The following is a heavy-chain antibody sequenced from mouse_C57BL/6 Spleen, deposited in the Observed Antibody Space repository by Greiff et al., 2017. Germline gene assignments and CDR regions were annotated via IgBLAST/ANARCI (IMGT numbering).Heavy chain of an antibody. V-gene: IGHV1-15*01. D-gene: IGHD1-1*01. CDR1: GYTFTDYE. CDR2: IDPETGGT. J-gene: IGHJ1*03. Sequence: VQLQQSGAELVRPGASVTLSCNASGYTFTDYEMHWVKQTPVHGLEWIGAIDPETGGTAYNQKFKGKAILTADKSSSTAYMEPRSLTSEDSAVYYCTRGEGYGSSPSYWYFDVWGTGTTVTVSS. CDR3: TRGEGYGSSPSYWYFDV.